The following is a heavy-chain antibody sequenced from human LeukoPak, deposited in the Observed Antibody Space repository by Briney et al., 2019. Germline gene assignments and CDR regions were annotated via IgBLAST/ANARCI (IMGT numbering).Heavy chain of an antibody. V-gene: IGHV1-69*04. CDR1: GGTFSSYA. J-gene: IGHJ3*02. Sequence: ASVKVSCKASGGTFSSYAISWVRQAPGQGLEWMGRIIPILGIANYAQKFQGRVTITADKSTSTAYMELSSLRSEDTAVYYCARDQYRGDCSGGSCYSRVRAFDIWGQGTMVTVSS. CDR2: IIPILGIA. CDR3: ARDQYRGDCSGGSCYSRVRAFDI. D-gene: IGHD2-15*01.